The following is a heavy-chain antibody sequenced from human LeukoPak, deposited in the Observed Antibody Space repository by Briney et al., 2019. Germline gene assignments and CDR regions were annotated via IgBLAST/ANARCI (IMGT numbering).Heavy chain of an antibody. CDR1: GFTFDDYA. D-gene: IGHD6-13*01. J-gene: IGHJ4*02. Sequence: GGSLRLSCAASGFTFDDYAMHWVRQAPGKGLEWVSGISWNSGSIGYADSVKGRFTISRDNAKNSLYLQMNSLRAEDTALYYCAKVPFGSSWYVEDYFDYWGQGTLVTVSS. CDR3: AKVPFGSSWYVEDYFDY. CDR2: ISWNSGSI. V-gene: IGHV3-9*01.